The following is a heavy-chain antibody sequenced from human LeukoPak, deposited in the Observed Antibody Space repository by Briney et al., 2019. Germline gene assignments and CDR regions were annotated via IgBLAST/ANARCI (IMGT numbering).Heavy chain of an antibody. Sequence: SETLSLTCTVSGGSISSYYWSWIRQPPGKGLEWIGYIYYSGSTNYNPSLKSRVTISVDTSKNQFSLELSSVTAADTAVYYCARPSHYDSPHGAFDIWGQGTMVTVSS. V-gene: IGHV4-59*08. CDR1: GGSISSYY. J-gene: IGHJ3*02. D-gene: IGHD3-16*01. CDR3: ARPSHYDSPHGAFDI. CDR2: IYYSGST.